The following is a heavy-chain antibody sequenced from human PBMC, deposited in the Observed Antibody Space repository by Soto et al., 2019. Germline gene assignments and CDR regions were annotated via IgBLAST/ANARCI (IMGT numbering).Heavy chain of an antibody. V-gene: IGHV3-23*01. CDR1: GFTFRNLA. J-gene: IGHJ4*02. Sequence: EVHLLESGGGLVQPGGSLRLSCAASGFTFRNLAMGWVRQAPGKGLEWVSVINNGGDNTYHSDSVKGRFTISRDNSKNTLYLQMNSLRAEDTAVYYCAKDATRSDGWYYFDYWGQGALVAVSS. CDR2: INNGGDNT. CDR3: AKDATRSDGWYYFDY. D-gene: IGHD6-19*01.